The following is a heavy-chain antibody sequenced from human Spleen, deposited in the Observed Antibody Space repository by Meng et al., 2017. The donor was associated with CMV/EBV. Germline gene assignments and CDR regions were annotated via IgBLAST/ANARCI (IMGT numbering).Heavy chain of an antibody. D-gene: IGHD6-13*01. V-gene: IGHV3-7*01. CDR2: IKQDGGET. Sequence: GESLKISCAASEFTFSGYWMSWVRQAPGQGLEWVAKIKQDGGETYYVDSVKGRFTISRDNAKNSLYLQMNSLRVEDTAVYYCAREDHYSSSFDYWGQGTLVTVSS. J-gene: IGHJ4*02. CDR1: EFTFSGYW. CDR3: AREDHYSSSFDY.